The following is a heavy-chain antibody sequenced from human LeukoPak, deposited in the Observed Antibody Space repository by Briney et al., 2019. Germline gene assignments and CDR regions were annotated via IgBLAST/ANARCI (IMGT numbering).Heavy chain of an antibody. Sequence: SETLSLTCAVSGGSISSGGYSWSWIRQPPGKGLEWIGYIYYSGSTYYNPSLKSRVTISVDTSKNQFSLKLSSVTAADTAVYYCARALESGPFDPWGQGTLVTVSS. CDR2: IYYSGST. V-gene: IGHV4-30-4*07. D-gene: IGHD5-24*01. CDR3: ARALESGPFDP. CDR1: GGSISSGGYS. J-gene: IGHJ5*02.